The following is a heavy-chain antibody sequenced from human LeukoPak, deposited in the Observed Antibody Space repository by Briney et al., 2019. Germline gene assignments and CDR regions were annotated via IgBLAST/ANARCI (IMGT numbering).Heavy chain of an antibody. Sequence: GGSLRLSCAASGFTFSSYEMNWVRQATGKGLEWVSYISSSGSTIYYADSVKGRFTISRDNAKNSLYLQMNSLRAEDTAVYYCARGSTFGGVIVTFDYWGQGTLVTVSS. CDR3: ARGSTFGGVIVTFDY. CDR1: GFTFSSYE. CDR2: ISSSGSTI. D-gene: IGHD3-16*02. V-gene: IGHV3-48*03. J-gene: IGHJ4*02.